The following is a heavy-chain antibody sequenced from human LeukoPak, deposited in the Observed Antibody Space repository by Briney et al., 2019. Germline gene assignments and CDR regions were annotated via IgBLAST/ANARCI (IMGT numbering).Heavy chain of an antibody. CDR3: ARERIAAAGPADY. CDR2: IYYSGST. J-gene: IGHJ4*02. V-gene: IGHV4-39*02. D-gene: IGHD6-13*01. CDR1: GGSISSNDYY. Sequence: SETLSLTCTVSGGSISSNDYYWGWIRQPPGKGLEWIGSIYYSGSTYYNPSLKSRVTISVDTSKNQFSLKLSSVTAADTAVYYCARERIAAAGPADYWGQGTLVTVSS.